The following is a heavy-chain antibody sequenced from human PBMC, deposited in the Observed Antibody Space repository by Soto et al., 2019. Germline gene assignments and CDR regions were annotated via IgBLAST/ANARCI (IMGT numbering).Heavy chain of an antibody. V-gene: IGHV3-11*06. CDR2: IRSSSSYT. CDR3: ASMAVAGMDWFDP. Sequence: GGSLRLSCAASGFTFSDYYMSWIRQAPGKGLEWVSYIRSSSSYTNYADSVKGRFTISRDNAKNSPYLQMNSLRAEDTAVYYCASMAVAGMDWFDPWGKGTLVTVSS. D-gene: IGHD6-19*01. J-gene: IGHJ5*02. CDR1: GFTFSDYY.